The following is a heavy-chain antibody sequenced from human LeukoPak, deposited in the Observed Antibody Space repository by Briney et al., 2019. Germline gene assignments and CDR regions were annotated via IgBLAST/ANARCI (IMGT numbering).Heavy chain of an antibody. Sequence: GASLRLSCAASGFTFSSYAMSWVRQAPGKGLEWVSAISGSGGSTYYADSVKGRFTISRDNSKNTLYLQMNSVRAEDTAVYYCAKTMVRGAVNFDYWGQGTLVTVSS. V-gene: IGHV3-23*01. D-gene: IGHD3-10*01. CDR3: AKTMVRGAVNFDY. CDR1: GFTFSSYA. J-gene: IGHJ4*02. CDR2: ISGSGGST.